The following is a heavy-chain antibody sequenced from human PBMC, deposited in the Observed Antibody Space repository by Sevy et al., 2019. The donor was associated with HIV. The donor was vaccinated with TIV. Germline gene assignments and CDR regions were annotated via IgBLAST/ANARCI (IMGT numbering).Heavy chain of an antibody. J-gene: IGHJ4*02. CDR1: GFTFSSYA. CDR2: ISYDGSNK. D-gene: IGHD5-12*01. V-gene: IGHV3-30-3*01. CDR3: ARDPPGLDIVATVFDY. Sequence: GGSLRLSCAASGFTFSSYAMHWVRQAPGKGLEWVAVISYDGSNKYYADSVKGRFTISRDNSKNTLYLQMNSLRAEDTAVCYCARDPPGLDIVATVFDYWGQGTLVTVSS.